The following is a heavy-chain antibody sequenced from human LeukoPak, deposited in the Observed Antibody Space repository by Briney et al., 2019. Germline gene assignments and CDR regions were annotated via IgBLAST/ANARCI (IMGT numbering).Heavy chain of an antibody. CDR3: AKSDPYGDSLIEI. CDR1: GFTFSGYA. V-gene: IGHV3-48*03. Sequence: GGSLRLSCAASGFTFSGYAMNWVRQAPGKGLEWLSHISSTGGTIYYADSVKGRLTVSRDNAKNSLYLQMNSLRAEDTAVYYCAKSDPYGDSLIEIWGQGALVTVS. CDR2: ISSTGGTI. J-gene: IGHJ4*02. D-gene: IGHD4-17*01.